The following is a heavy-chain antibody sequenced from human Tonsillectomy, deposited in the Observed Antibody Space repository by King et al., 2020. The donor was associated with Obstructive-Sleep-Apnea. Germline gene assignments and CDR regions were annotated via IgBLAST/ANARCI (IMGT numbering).Heavy chain of an antibody. CDR3: ARDITICGVVIYSYYYYYGMDV. Sequence: VQLVESGGGVVQPGRSLRLSCAASGFTFSSYAMHWVRQAPGKGLEWVAVISYDGSNKYYADSVKGRFTISRDNSKNTLYLQMNSLRAEDTAVYYCARDITICGVVIYSYYYYYGMDVWGQGTTVTVSS. CDR2: ISYDGSNK. J-gene: IGHJ6*02. CDR1: GFTFSSYA. D-gene: IGHD3-3*01. V-gene: IGHV3-30*04.